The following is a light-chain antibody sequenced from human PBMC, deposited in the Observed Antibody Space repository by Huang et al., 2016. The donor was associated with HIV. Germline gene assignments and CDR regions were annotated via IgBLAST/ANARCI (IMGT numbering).Light chain of an antibody. J-gene: IGKJ1*01. CDR1: KRVSSN. V-gene: IGKV3-15*01. CDR3: QQYQDWPRT. Sequence: EIVMTQSPGTLSLSPGERATLSCRPSKRVSSNLAWYQHKPGQAPRLLIYGASTRATGVPARFSGSGSGTEFTLTISSLQSDDFVVYYCQQYQDWPRTFGQGTKVEIK. CDR2: GAS.